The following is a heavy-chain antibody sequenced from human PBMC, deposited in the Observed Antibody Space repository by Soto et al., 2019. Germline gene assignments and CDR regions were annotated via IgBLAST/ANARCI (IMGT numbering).Heavy chain of an antibody. CDR2: IYYSGST. V-gene: IGHV4-31*03. CDR1: GGSISSGGYY. CDR3: ASLYYDFWSGYHDAFDI. D-gene: IGHD3-3*01. Sequence: QVQLQESGPGLVKPSQTLSLTCTVSGGSISSGGYYWSRIRQHPGKGLEWIGYIYYSGSTYYNPSLKSRVTISVDTSKNQFSLKLSSVTAADTAVYYCASLYYDFWSGYHDAFDIWGQGTMVTVSS. J-gene: IGHJ3*02.